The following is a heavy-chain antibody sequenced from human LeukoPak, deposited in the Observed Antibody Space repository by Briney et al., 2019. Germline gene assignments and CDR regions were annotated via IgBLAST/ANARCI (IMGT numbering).Heavy chain of an antibody. D-gene: IGHD2-15*01. CDR3: ARDRGGGCDH. V-gene: IGHV3-74*01. Sequence: GGSLRLSCAASGFTFGSYWMHWVRQAPGKGLVWVLHMNIDGTTTNYADSVKGRFTISRDNARNTLYLQMNSLRVEDTAVYYCARDRGGGCDHWGQGTLVTVSS. CDR1: GFTFGSYW. J-gene: IGHJ1*01. CDR2: MNIDGTTT.